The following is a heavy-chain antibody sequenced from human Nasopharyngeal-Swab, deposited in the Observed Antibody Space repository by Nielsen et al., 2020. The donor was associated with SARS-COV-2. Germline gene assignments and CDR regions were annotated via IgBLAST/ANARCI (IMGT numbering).Heavy chain of an antibody. CDR3: AKTARRYYYDSSGYYYPTAVSGYFDY. Sequence: GGSLRLSCAASGFTFSSYAMSWVRQAPGKGLEWVSAISGSGGSTYYADSVKGRFTISRDNSKNTLYLQMNGLRAEDTAVYYCAKTARRYYYDSSGYYYPTAVSGYFDYWGQGTLVTVSS. CDR1: GFTFSSYA. D-gene: IGHD3-22*01. CDR2: ISGSGGST. J-gene: IGHJ4*02. V-gene: IGHV3-23*01.